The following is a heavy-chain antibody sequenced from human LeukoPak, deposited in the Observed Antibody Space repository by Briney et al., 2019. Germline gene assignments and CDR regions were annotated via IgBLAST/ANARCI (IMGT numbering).Heavy chain of an antibody. J-gene: IGHJ5*01. CDR1: GFTFSDFD. CDR3: GRAFPPLRISAAGDS. Sequence: PGGSLRLSCTASGFTFSDFDMNWVRPAPGKGLEYVSSISGRSSHIYYGDSVKGRFAISRDNAKNSLYLQMNSLRAEDTSVYYCGRAFPPLRISAAGDSWGQGTLVTVSS. CDR2: ISGRSSHI. D-gene: IGHD6-25*01. V-gene: IGHV3-21*01.